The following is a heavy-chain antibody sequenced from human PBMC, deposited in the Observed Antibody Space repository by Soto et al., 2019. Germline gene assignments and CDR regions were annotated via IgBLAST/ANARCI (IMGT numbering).Heavy chain of an antibody. Sequence: GGSLRLSCAASGFTFSGSAMHWVRQTSGRGLEWVGRIRSKAYNYATAYAASVRGRFTISRDDSKNTAYLQMNSLKTEDTAVYYCTRHLGSDYGDPDFDSWGQGTLVTVSS. D-gene: IGHD4-17*01. J-gene: IGHJ4*02. CDR1: GFTFSGSA. CDR3: TRHLGSDYGDPDFDS. V-gene: IGHV3-73*01. CDR2: IRSKAYNYAT.